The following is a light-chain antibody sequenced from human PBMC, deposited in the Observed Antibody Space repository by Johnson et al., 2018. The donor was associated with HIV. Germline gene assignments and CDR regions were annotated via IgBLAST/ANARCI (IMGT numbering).Light chain of an antibody. J-gene: IGLJ1*01. CDR3: GTWDSSLTSYV. Sequence: QSALTQPPSVSAAPGQRVNISCSGNISNIESYFVSWYQQLPGAAPTLLIYEDNKRPSGIPGRFSGSKSGPSATLGITGLQTGDEADYYCGTWDSSLTSYVFGAGTKVTVL. V-gene: IGLV1-51*02. CDR1: ISNIESYF. CDR2: EDN.